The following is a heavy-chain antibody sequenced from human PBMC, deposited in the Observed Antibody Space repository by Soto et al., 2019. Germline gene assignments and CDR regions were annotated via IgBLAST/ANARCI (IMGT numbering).Heavy chain of an antibody. CDR2: IVVGSGNT. Sequence: SVKVSCKASGFTFTSSAVQWVRQARGQRLEWIGWIVVGSGNTNYAQKFQERVTITRDMSTSTAYMELSSLRSEDTAVYYCAALAYCGGDCQYGMDVWGQGTTVTVSS. CDR1: GFTFTSSA. V-gene: IGHV1-58*01. CDR3: AALAYCGGDCQYGMDV. J-gene: IGHJ6*02. D-gene: IGHD2-21*02.